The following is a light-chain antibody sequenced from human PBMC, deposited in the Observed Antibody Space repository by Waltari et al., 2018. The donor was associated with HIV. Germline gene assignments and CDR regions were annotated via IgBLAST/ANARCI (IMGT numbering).Light chain of an antibody. Sequence: QSVLTQPPSVSAAPGQKVTISCSGSSSDIGSYSVSWYQKFPGTAPRRLIFDPSLPPSVIPDLFSSSKSGTSAPLDITGLQTGDEADYYCATWDNSLSIGVFGGGTKLTVL. CDR1: SSDIGSYS. CDR3: ATWDNSLSIGV. CDR2: DPS. J-gene: IGLJ3*02. V-gene: IGLV1-51*01.